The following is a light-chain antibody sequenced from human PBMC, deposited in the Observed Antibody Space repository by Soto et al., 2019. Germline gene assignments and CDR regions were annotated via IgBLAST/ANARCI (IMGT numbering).Light chain of an antibody. J-gene: IGKJ2*01. CDR3: QQYNNWPPIT. CDR2: GAS. Sequence: EIVMTQSPATLSVSPGERATLSCRASQSVSGNLAWYQQKPGQAPRLLIYGASTRATGIPDRFSGSGSGTDFTLTISRLQSEDFAVYYCQQYNNWPPITFGQGTKLEIK. V-gene: IGKV3-15*01. CDR1: QSVSGN.